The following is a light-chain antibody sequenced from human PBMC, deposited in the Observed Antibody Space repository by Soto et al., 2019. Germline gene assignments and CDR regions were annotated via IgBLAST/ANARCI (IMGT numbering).Light chain of an antibody. CDR1: SSDVGAYNY. V-gene: IGLV2-11*01. Sequence: QSALTQPPSVSGSPGQSVTISCTGTSSDVGAYNYVSWHQQHPVKAPKLVIYDVTQRPSGVPDRFSASKSGITASLTISGLQAEDEADYYCCSYAAGDSFKFGGGTKVTVL. J-gene: IGLJ2*01. CDR2: DVT. CDR3: CSYAAGDSFK.